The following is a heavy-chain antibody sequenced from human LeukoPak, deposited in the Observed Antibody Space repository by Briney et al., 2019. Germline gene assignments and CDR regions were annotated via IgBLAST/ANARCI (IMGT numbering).Heavy chain of an antibody. Sequence: KPSETLSLTCTVSGGSISSSSYYWGWIRQPPGKGLEWIGSIYYSGRTYYNPSLKSRVTISVDTSKNQFSLKLSSVTAADTAVYYCAKDRIAARTFDYWGQGTLVTVSS. CDR3: AKDRIAARTFDY. CDR2: IYYSGRT. D-gene: IGHD6-6*01. CDR1: GGSISSSSYY. J-gene: IGHJ4*02. V-gene: IGHV4-39*02.